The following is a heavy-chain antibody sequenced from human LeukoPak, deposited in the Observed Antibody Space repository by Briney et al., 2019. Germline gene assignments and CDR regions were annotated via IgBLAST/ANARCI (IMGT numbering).Heavy chain of an antibody. J-gene: IGHJ4*02. CDR2: INPTGGST. Sequence: ASVKVSCKASGYAFPSYFMHWVRQAPGQGLEWMGIINPTGGSTTYAQKFQGRVTMTRDTSTSTVYMELSSLRSDDTAVYYCARTAARRFDYWGQGTLVTVSS. CDR3: ARTAARRFDY. V-gene: IGHV1-46*01. D-gene: IGHD6-6*01. CDR1: GYAFPSYF.